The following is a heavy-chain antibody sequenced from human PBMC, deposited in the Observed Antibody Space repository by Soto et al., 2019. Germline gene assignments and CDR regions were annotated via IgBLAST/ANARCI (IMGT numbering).Heavy chain of an antibody. CDR1: GYLFTSYL. J-gene: IGHJ3*02. CDR2: IDPSGSYT. Sequence: GESLKISCKGSGYLFTSYLMMWVREVPGEGLEGGGGIDPSGSYTNYSPSFQGHVTISAHKSLSTAYLHWSSPKASHTPMYYCARRSYSSSPPGPLIFAFDIWGQGTLVTVSS. CDR3: ARRSYSSSPPGPLIFAFDI. V-gene: IGHV5-10-1*01. D-gene: IGHD6-6*01.